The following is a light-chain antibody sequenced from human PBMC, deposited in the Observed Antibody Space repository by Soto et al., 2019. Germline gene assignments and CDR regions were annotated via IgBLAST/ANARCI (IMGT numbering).Light chain of an antibody. CDR2: EGS. Sequence: QSALTQPASVSGSPGQSFTISCTGTSSDVGSYNLVSWYQQHPGKAPKLMIYEGSKRPSGVSNRFSGSKSGNTASLTISGLQAEDEADYYCCSYAGSTNWVFGGRTKLTVL. CDR3: CSYAGSTNWV. J-gene: IGLJ3*02. CDR1: SSDVGSYNL. V-gene: IGLV2-23*01.